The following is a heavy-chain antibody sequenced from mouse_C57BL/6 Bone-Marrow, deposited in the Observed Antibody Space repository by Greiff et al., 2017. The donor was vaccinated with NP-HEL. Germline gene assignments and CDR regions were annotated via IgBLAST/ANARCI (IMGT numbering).Heavy chain of an antibody. CDR1: GYTFTDYN. CDR3: ARGTTVVALDAMDY. V-gene: IGHV1-22*01. Sequence: EVQLQQSGPELVKPGASVKMSCKASGYTFTDYNMHWVKQSHGKSLEWIGYINPNNGGTSYNQKFKGKATLTVIKSSSTAYMELRSLTSEDSAVYYCARGTTVVALDAMDYWGQGTSVTVSS. J-gene: IGHJ4*01. CDR2: INPNNGGT. D-gene: IGHD1-1*01.